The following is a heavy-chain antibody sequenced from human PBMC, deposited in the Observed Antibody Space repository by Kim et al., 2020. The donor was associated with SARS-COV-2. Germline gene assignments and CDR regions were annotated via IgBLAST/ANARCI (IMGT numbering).Heavy chain of an antibody. J-gene: IGHJ4*02. D-gene: IGHD6-19*01. Sequence: GGSLRLSCAASGLNFYIQYMTWIRQAPGKGLEWVSLIGGSDGVVSYADSVRGRFTISRDNARNTVYLQMNSLRVEDTAVYYCAPLHFYSSAHWGQGTLVTVSS. V-gene: IGHV3-11*04. CDR1: GLNFYIQY. CDR2: IGGSDGVV. CDR3: APLHFYSSAH.